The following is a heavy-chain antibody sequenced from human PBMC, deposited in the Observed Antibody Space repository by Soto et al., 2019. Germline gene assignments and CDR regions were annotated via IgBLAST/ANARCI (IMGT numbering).Heavy chain of an antibody. CDR3: ARASSSSSAADY. CDR2: IYDTESA. Sequence: QVQLQESGPGLVKPSQTLSLTCNVSGESISSGGYYWSWIRHHPGKGLEWIGYIYDTESACYNPSLKSRVTISMDTSKNQFAMRLSSVTAADTAVYYCARASSSSSAADYWGQGILATVSS. J-gene: IGHJ4*02. CDR1: GESISSGGYY. V-gene: IGHV4-31*03. D-gene: IGHD6-6*01.